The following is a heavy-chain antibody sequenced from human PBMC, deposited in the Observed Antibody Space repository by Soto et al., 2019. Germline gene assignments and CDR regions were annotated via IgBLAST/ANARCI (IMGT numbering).Heavy chain of an antibody. CDR2: INPNSGGT. Sequence: QVQLVQSGAEVKKPGASVTVSCKASGYTFTGYYMHWVRQAPGQGLEWMGWINPNSGGTNYAQKFQGWVTMTRDTSISTAYMELSRLRSDDTAVYYGSRCISPRGYCSSTSCYHFDYWGQGTLVTVSS. V-gene: IGHV1-2*04. J-gene: IGHJ4*02. D-gene: IGHD2-2*01. CDR1: GYTFTGYY. CDR3: SRCISPRGYCSSTSCYHFDY.